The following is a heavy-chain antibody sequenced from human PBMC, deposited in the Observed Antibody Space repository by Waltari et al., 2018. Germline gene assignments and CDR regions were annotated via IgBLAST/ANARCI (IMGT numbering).Heavy chain of an antibody. D-gene: IGHD3-22*01. CDR2: INPGNGNT. Sequence: QVQLLQSRAAVKEPGASVKVSCKASGYTFATLAMHWVRQATGQGLEWMGWINPGNGNTKYSQKFQARVTITRDTFASTVYMDLRSLRSEDTAVYFCATNVWLPNLNFDSWGQGTLVTVSS. CDR3: ATNVWLPNLNFDS. CDR1: GYTFATLA. V-gene: IGHV1-3*01. J-gene: IGHJ4*02.